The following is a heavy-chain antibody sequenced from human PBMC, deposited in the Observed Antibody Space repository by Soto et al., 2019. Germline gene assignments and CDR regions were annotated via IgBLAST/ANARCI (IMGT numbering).Heavy chain of an antibody. CDR1: GFTFSSYG. V-gene: IGHV3-33*01. D-gene: IGHD3-10*01. J-gene: IGHJ4*02. CDR3: ARDEYVSGSLDY. Sequence: QVQLVESGGGVVQPGRSLRLSCAASGFTFSSYGMHWVRQAPAKGLEWVAVIWYDGSNKYYADSVKGRFTISRDNSKNTLYLQMNSLRAEDTAVYYCARDEYVSGSLDYWGQGTLVTVSS. CDR2: IWYDGSNK.